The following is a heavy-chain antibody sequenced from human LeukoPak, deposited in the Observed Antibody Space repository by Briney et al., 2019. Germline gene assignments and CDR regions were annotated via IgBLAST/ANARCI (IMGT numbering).Heavy chain of an antibody. Sequence: SETLSLTCTVSGGSINSTNYYWGWIRQPPGKGLVGIGSIYYSGSTYYNPSLRSRVAISVDTSKNQFSLKLTSVTAADTAVYYCARQDSSGYYRPLDYWGQGTLVTVSS. D-gene: IGHD3-22*01. CDR3: ARQDSSGYYRPLDY. CDR2: IYYSGST. J-gene: IGHJ4*02. CDR1: GGSINSTNYY. V-gene: IGHV4-39*01.